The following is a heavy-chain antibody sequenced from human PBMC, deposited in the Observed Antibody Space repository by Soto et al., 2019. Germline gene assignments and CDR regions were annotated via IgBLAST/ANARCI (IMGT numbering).Heavy chain of an antibody. Sequence: ASVKVSCKASGGTLSSYEITWVRQAPGQGLEGMGGIIPMFGKTNYAQKFQGRVTISADVSTNTAYMELSSLRSEDTAVYYCAIKGIVLVVTATVQYGMDVWGQGTTVTVYS. J-gene: IGHJ6*02. V-gene: IGHV1-69*13. D-gene: IGHD2-15*01. CDR1: GGTLSSYE. CDR2: IIPMFGKT. CDR3: AIKGIVLVVTATVQYGMDV.